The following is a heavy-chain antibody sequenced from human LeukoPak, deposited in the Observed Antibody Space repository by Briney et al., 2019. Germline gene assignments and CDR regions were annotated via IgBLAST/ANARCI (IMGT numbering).Heavy chain of an antibody. V-gene: IGHV5-10-1*01. D-gene: IGHD6-6*01. J-gene: IGHJ5*02. CDR1: GYSFTSYW. CDR3: ACLPLIAAPPAGSDWFDP. Sequence: PGESLKISCKGSGYSFTSYWISWVRQMPGKGLEWMGRIDPSDSYTNYSPSFQGHVTISADKSISTAYLQWSSLKASDTAMYYCACLPLIAAPPAGSDWFDPWGQGTLVTVSS. CDR2: IDPSDSYT.